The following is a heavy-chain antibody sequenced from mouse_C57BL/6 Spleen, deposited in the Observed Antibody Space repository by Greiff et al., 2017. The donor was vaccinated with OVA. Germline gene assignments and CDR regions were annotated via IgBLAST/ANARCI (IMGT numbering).Heavy chain of an antibody. CDR3: ARQLGRDDY. Sequence: VQLQQPGAELVMPGASVKLSCKASGYTFTSYWMHWVKQRPGQGLEWIGEIDPSDSYTNYNQKFKGKSTLTVDKSSSTAYMQLSSLTSEDSAVYYCARQLGRDDYWGQGTTLTVSS. CDR1: GYTFTSYW. V-gene: IGHV1-69*01. J-gene: IGHJ2*01. CDR2: IDPSDSYT. D-gene: IGHD4-1*02.